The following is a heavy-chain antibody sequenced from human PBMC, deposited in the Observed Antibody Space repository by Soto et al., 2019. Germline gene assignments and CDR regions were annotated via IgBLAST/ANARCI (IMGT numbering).Heavy chain of an antibody. D-gene: IGHD7-27*01. Sequence: GALRLSCAASGFIFSNYAMSWVRQAPGKGPEWVSSISGSGVNTFYADSVKGRFTISRDNSKNMLYLQMSSLRAEDTALYYCAKDGLKDWGKDYYYGMDFWGQGTTVTV. J-gene: IGHJ6*02. CDR2: ISGSGVNT. V-gene: IGHV3-23*01. CDR3: AKDGLKDWGKDYYYGMDF. CDR1: GFIFSNYA.